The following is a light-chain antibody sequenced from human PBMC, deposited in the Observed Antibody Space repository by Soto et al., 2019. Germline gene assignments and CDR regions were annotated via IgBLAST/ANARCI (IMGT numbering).Light chain of an antibody. J-gene: IGKJ4*01. CDR2: DAS. CDR1: QTFRNNY. V-gene: IGKV3-20*01. Sequence: ESVLTRSPVTLSLSPGKRATLSFRSSQTFRNNYLAWYQQKPGQAPRLLIYDASSRATGIPDRFSGGGSGTDFTLTLRRLEPEDFAVYYCQQFSSYPLTFGGGTKVDI. CDR3: QQFSSYPLT.